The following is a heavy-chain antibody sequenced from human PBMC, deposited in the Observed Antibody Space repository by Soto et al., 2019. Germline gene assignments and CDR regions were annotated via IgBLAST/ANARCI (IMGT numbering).Heavy chain of an antibody. CDR1: GFTLSSYW. D-gene: IGHD4-4*01. CDR3: ARGEVGSPSVFPFVDYRINYYHYGMDV. V-gene: IGHV3-7*03. Sequence: ILSCADSGFTLSSYWMRWSRQAPVKGLEWVANMHQDGSEKYYVDSVKGRFTISRDNAKNSLYLQVNSLRAEDTAVYYCARGEVGSPSVFPFVDYRINYYHYGMDVWGQGTTVTVSS. J-gene: IGHJ6*01. CDR2: MHQDGSEK.